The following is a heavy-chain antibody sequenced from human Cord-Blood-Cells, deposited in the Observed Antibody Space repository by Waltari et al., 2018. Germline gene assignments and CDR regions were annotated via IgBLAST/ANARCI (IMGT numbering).Heavy chain of an antibody. CDR3: ARDQGGEYSSSHFDY. Sequence: QVQLVQSGAEVKKPGASVKVSCKASGYTFTGYYMHWVRQAPGQGREWMGWNSPNSGGTNYAQKFQGWVTMTRDTSISTAYMELSRLRSDDTAVYYCARDQGGEYSSSHFDYWGQGTLVTVSS. CDR1: GYTFTGYY. V-gene: IGHV1-2*04. CDR2: NSPNSGGT. D-gene: IGHD6-13*01. J-gene: IGHJ4*02.